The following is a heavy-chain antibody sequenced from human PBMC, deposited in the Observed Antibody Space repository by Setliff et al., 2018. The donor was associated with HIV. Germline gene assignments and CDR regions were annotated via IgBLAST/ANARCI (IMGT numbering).Heavy chain of an antibody. Sequence: PSETLSLTCTVSGGSISSSSYYWGWIRQPPGKGLEWIGSIYYSGSTYYNPSLKSRVTISVDTSKNQFSLKLSSVIAADTAVYYCARFRVTMIVVDCYFDYWGQGTLVTVSS. CDR2: IYYSGST. D-gene: IGHD3-22*01. V-gene: IGHV4-39*07. CDR1: GGSISSSSYY. CDR3: ARFRVTMIVVDCYFDY. J-gene: IGHJ4*02.